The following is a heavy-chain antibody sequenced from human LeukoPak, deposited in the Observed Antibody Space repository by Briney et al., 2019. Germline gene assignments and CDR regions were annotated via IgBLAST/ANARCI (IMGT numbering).Heavy chain of an antibody. CDR1: GFTLSSCS. CDR2: ISRSSGYV. CDR3: ARFPEGSSTWSIDF. V-gene: IGHV3-21*01. D-gene: IGHD6-13*01. Sequence: PGGSLRLSCAASGFTLSSCSMNWVRQVPGKGLEWVSSISRSSGYVFYADSMKGRFTVSRDNSKNSLYLQMNTLRAEDTDVYYCARFPEGSSTWSIDFWGQGTLVTVSS. J-gene: IGHJ4*02.